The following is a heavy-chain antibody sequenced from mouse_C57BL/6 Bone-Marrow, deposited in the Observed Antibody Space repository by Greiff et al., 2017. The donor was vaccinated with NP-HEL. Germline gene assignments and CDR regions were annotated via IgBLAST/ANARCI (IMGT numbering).Heavy chain of an antibody. CDR1: GFTFSSYG. CDR2: ISRGGSYT. J-gene: IGHJ2*01. CDR3: ARRDGDY. V-gene: IGHV5-6*02. D-gene: IGHD2-3*01. Sequence: DVKLVESGGDLVKPGGSLKLSCAASGFTFSSYGMSWVRQTPDKRLEWVATISRGGSYTYYPASVKVRFTISSDNAKNTLYLQMSSLKSEDTAMYYCARRDGDYWGQGTTLTVSS.